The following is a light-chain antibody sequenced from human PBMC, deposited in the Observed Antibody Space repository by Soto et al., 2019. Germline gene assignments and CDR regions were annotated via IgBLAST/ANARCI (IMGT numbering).Light chain of an antibody. CDR2: SNN. Sequence: QSVLTQSPSASGTPGQRGTISCSGSSSNIGSNTVNWYQQLPGTAPKLLIYSNNQRPSGVPDRFSDSKSGTSASLAISGLQSEDEADYYCAAWDDSLNGYVFGTGTKLTVL. J-gene: IGLJ1*01. V-gene: IGLV1-44*01. CDR3: AAWDDSLNGYV. CDR1: SSNIGSNT.